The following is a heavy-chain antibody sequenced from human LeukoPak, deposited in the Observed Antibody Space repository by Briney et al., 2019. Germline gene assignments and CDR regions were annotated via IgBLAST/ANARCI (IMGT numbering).Heavy chain of an antibody. CDR2: VKSDGSNP. V-gene: IGHV3-74*01. Sequence: GGSLRLSCGASRFSFSNYWMHWVRQAPGKALVWVSRVKSDGSNPSYADCVKRRFTISRHNAENMLYLQMNTLGAEATAVYSCARDIVSGSGSLDYWGQGTLVTVSS. J-gene: IGHJ4*02. CDR1: RFSFSNYW. D-gene: IGHD3-10*01. CDR3: ARDIVSGSGSLDY.